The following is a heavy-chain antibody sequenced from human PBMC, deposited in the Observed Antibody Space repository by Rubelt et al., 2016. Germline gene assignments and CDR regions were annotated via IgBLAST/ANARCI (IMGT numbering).Heavy chain of an antibody. J-gene: IGHJ5*01. CDR2: ISSDGNNR. CDR3: AKGGLSYSTALDS. V-gene: IGHV3-74*01. Sequence: GKGLVWVSRISSDGNNRRYADSVKGRFTISRDNAKNTLFLQMDSLRDDDTAVYFCAKGGLSYSTALDSWGQGTLVTVSS. D-gene: IGHD6-13*01.